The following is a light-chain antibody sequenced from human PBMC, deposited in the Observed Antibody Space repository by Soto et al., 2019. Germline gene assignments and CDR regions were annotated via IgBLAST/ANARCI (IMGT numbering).Light chain of an antibody. CDR2: EDN. Sequence: NFMLTQPHSVSESPGKTVIISCTRSSGSIASNYVQWYQQRPGSSPTTVIYEDNQRPSGVPDRFSGSIDSSSNSASLTISVLETEDEADYFCQSYDATNQVLGGGTKLTVL. J-gene: IGLJ3*02. CDR3: QSYDATNQV. V-gene: IGLV6-57*01. CDR1: SGSIASNY.